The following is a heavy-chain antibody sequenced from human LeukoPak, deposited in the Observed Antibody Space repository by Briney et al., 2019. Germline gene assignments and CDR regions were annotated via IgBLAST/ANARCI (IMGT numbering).Heavy chain of an antibody. D-gene: IGHD2-2*01. CDR3: ARDTSSSRGYYYYYMDV. Sequence: AGGSLRLSCAASGFTFSSYEMNWVRQAPGKGLEWVSYISSSGSTIYYADSVKGRFTISRDNAKNSLYLQMNSLRAEDTALYYCARDTSSSRGYYYYYMDVWGKGTTVTVSS. CDR2: ISSSGSTI. V-gene: IGHV3-48*03. J-gene: IGHJ6*03. CDR1: GFTFSSYE.